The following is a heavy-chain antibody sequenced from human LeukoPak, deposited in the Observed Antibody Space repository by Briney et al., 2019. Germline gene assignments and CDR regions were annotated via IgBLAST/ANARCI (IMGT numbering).Heavy chain of an antibody. V-gene: IGHV3-30*02. CDR1: VDSFSIYI. CDR3: AKVSKGLVFTRDYYMDV. CDR2: IWVVGSEK. Sequence: GGSLRLSPAASVDSFSIYIACWVCDALGKGVWWVSFIWVVGSEKYYADSVKGRFTITRDNSKTTLSMQMNSLRAEDTAVYYCAKVSKGLVFTRDYYMDVWGRGTTVTISS. D-gene: IGHD3/OR15-3a*01. J-gene: IGHJ6*03.